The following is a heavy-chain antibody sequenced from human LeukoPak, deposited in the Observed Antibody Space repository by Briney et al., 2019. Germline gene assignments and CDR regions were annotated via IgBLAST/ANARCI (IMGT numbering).Heavy chain of an antibody. D-gene: IGHD2/OR15-2a*01. CDR2: IKQDGGEK. Sequence: GGSLRLSCGASGXTFSNYWMSWVRQAPGKGLEWVANIKQDGGEKYYVDSVKGRFTISRDNAKNSLSLQMNSLRAEDTAVYYCARAVSKLFVIGNSFDYWGQGTLVTVSS. V-gene: IGHV3-7*05. J-gene: IGHJ4*02. CDR3: ARAVSKLFVIGNSFDY. CDR1: GXTFSNYW.